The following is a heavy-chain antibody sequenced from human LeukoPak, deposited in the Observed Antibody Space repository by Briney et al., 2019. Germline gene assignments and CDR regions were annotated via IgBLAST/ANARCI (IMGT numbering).Heavy chain of an antibody. D-gene: IGHD1-26*01. CDR3: ARDFEGATPFDY. CDR1: GFTFSSYS. CDR2: ISSSSSYI. Sequence: PGGSLRLSCAASGFTFSSYSMNWVRQAPGKGLEWVSSISSSSSYIYYADSVKGRFTISRDNAKNSLYLQMNSLRAEDTAVYYCARDFEGATPFDYWGQGTLVTVSS. V-gene: IGHV3-21*01. J-gene: IGHJ4*02.